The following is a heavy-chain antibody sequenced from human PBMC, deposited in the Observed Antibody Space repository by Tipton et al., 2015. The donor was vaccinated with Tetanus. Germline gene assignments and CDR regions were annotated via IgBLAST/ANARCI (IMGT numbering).Heavy chain of an antibody. Sequence: TLSLTCDVSGGPVSSSNWWSWVRQAPGKGLEWIGEIYYSGTTNYNPSLKSRVTISTDKSKNQVSLRLNSVTAADTAVYFCARGLPREPWYFDYWGQGMQVTVSS. D-gene: IGHD5-18*01. J-gene: IGHJ4*02. CDR2: IYYSGTT. CDR1: GGPVSSSNW. V-gene: IGHV4-4*01. CDR3: ARGLPREPWYFDY.